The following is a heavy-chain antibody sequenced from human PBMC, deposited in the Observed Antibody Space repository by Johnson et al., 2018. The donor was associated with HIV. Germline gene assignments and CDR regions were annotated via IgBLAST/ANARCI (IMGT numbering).Heavy chain of an antibody. D-gene: IGHD1-26*01. J-gene: IGHJ3*02. V-gene: IGHV3-66*01. Sequence: GGVVRPGGSLRLSCAASGFTFSSYAMSWVRQAPGKGLEWVSVIFGGGPTYYTDSVKGRLTISRDNSKNTRYLQMNSLKTEDTAVYYCTTDPHKGGSFDAFDIWGQGTMVTVSS. CDR2: IFGGGPT. CDR1: GFTFSSYA. CDR3: TTDPHKGGSFDAFDI.